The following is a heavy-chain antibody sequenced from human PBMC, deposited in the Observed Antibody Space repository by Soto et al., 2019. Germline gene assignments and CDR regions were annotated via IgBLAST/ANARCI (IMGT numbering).Heavy chain of an antibody. J-gene: IGHJ5*02. CDR3: ARDGKKASSSRYNWFDP. CDR2: IIPIFGTA. CDR1: GGTFSSYA. D-gene: IGHD6-13*01. Sequence: SVKVSCKAFGGTFSSYAISWVRQAPGQGLEWMGGIIPIFGTANYAQKFQGRVTITADESTSTAYMELSSLRSEDTAVYYCARDGKKASSSRYNWFDPWGQGTLVTVSS. V-gene: IGHV1-69*13.